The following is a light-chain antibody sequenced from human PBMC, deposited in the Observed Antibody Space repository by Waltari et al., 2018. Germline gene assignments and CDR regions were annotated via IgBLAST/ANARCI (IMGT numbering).Light chain of an antibody. J-gene: IGKJ1*01. CDR2: WSS. V-gene: IGKV4-1*01. CDR1: QSVLYNSNNKNN. CDR3: QQYYSSPWT. Sequence: DIVMTQSPDSLAVSLGERATINCKSSQSVLYNSNNKNNLAWYQQKPGQPPKLLIYWSSARESGVPDRFSGSGSGTDFTLTISSLQTEDVAVYYCQQYYSSPWTFDQGTKVEIK.